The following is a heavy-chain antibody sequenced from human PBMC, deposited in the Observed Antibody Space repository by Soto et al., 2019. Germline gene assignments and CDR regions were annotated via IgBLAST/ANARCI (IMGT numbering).Heavy chain of an antibody. CDR1: GYTFSDYY. CDR3: ASHYDMWRGYISPVDY. J-gene: IGHJ4*02. CDR2: IDTSSTKI. Sequence: QVQLVESGGDLVKRGGSLRLSCAASGYTFSDYYMSWIRQAPGKGLEWISYIDTSSTKIYYADSVKGRFTISRDNAKNSLYLEMNSLRDEDTAVYYCASHYDMWRGYISPVDYWGQGTLVTVSS. D-gene: IGHD3-3*01. V-gene: IGHV3-11*01.